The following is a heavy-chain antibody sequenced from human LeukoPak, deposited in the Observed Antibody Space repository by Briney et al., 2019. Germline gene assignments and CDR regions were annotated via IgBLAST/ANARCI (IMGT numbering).Heavy chain of an antibody. CDR1: GYTFTGYY. CDR2: INPNSGGT. D-gene: IGHD3-22*01. V-gene: IGHV1-2*02. J-gene: IGHJ4*02. CDR3: ARGPSMIVVVGSFDY. Sequence: ASVKVSCKASGYTFTGYYMHWVRQAPGQGLEWMGWINPNSGGTNYAQKFQGRVTMTRDTSISTAYMELSRLRSDDTAVYYCARGPSMIVVVGSFDYWGQGTLVTVSS.